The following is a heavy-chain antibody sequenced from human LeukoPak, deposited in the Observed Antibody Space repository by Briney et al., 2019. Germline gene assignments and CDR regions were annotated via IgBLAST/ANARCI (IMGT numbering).Heavy chain of an antibody. J-gene: IGHJ4*02. Sequence: PSETLSLTCTVSDVSISGYYWSWIRQPPGKGLEWIGYIYYSGRTKYNPALKRRVTISLDTAKSHFSLNLSSMTAADTAFYYCARLSSSLYLFDLWGQGPRVSVSS. CDR1: DVSISGYY. V-gene: IGHV4-59*01. D-gene: IGHD6-13*01. CDR2: IYYSGRT. CDR3: ARLSSSLYLFDL.